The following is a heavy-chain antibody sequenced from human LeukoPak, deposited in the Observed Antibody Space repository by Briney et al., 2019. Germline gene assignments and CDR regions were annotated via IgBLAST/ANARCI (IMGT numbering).Heavy chain of an antibody. CDR3: ARDMSPCSAGACYSDY. CDR1: GFTFSTYS. V-gene: IGHV3-21*01. J-gene: IGHJ4*02. Sequence: GGSLRLSCAASGFTFSTYSMNWVRQAPGKGLEWVSSISLSSTYIYHADSVKGRFTISRDNAKNLLYLQMSSLRAEDTAMYYCARDMSPCSAGACYSDYWGQGTLVTVSS. D-gene: IGHD2-15*01. CDR2: ISLSSTYI.